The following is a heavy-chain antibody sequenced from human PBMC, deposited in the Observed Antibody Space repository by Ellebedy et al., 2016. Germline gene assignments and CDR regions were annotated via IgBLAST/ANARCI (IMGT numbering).Heavy chain of an antibody. V-gene: IGHV4-34*01. J-gene: IGHJ6*02. Sequence: SETLSLXXAVYGGSFSGYYWSWIRQPPGKGLEWIGEINHSGSTNYNPSLKSRVTISVDTSKNQFSLKLSSVTAADTAVYYCARGRYYYGSGSYYKPYYYYYGMDVWGQGTTVTVSS. D-gene: IGHD3-10*01. CDR1: GGSFSGYY. CDR3: ARGRYYYGSGSYYKPYYYYYGMDV. CDR2: INHSGST.